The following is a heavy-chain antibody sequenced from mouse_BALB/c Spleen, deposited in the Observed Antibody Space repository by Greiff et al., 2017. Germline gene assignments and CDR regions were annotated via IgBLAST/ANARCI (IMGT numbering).Heavy chain of an antibody. CDR1: GFTFSSFG. D-gene: IGHD3-1*01. J-gene: IGHJ4*01. CDR3: ARRRGYDYYAMDY. V-gene: IGHV5-17*02. CDR2: ISSGSSTI. Sequence: EVKLVESGGGLVQPGGSRKLSCAASGFTFSSFGMHWVRQAPEKGLEWVAYISSGSSTIYYADTVKGRFTISRDNPKNTLFLQMTSLRSEDTAMYYCARRRGYDYYAMDYWGQGTSVTVSS.